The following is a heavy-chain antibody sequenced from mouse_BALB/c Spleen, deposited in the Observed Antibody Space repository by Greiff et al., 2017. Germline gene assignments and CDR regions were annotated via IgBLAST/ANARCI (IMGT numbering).Heavy chain of an antibody. CDR2: IRNKANGYTT. CDR1: GFTFTDYY. D-gene: IGHD1-1*01. Sequence: EVMLVESGGGLVQPGGSLRLSCATSGFTFTDYYMSWVRQPPGKALEWLGFIRNKANGYTTEYSASVKGRFTISRDNSQSILYLQMNTLRAEDSATYYCARDRDYGSSSYAMDYWGQGTSVTVSS. V-gene: IGHV7-3*02. J-gene: IGHJ4*01. CDR3: ARDRDYGSSSYAMDY.